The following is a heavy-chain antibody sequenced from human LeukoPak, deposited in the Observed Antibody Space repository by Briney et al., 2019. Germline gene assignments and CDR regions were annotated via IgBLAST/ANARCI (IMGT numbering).Heavy chain of an antibody. J-gene: IGHJ6*02. CDR2: INHSGST. CDR3: ARGHCSSTSCSRYYYYYGMDV. D-gene: IGHD2-2*01. CDR1: GGLFSGYY. Sequence: SETLSLTCAVYGGLFSGYYWSWIRQPPGKGLEWIGEINHSGSTNYNPSLKSRVTISVDTSKNQFSLKLSSVTAADTAVYYCARGHCSSTSCSRYYYYYGMDVWGQGTTVTVSS. V-gene: IGHV4-34*01.